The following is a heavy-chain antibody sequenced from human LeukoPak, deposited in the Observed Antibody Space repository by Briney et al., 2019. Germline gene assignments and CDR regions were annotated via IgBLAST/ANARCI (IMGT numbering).Heavy chain of an antibody. V-gene: IGHV3-7*01. Sequence: GGSLRLSCAASGFTFSDYWMTWVRQAPGKGLEWVANIKPDGSEKYYVDSVRGRFTISRDNAKNSLYLQMNSLTAEDTAIYYCARDHAYRADYWGQGTLVTVSS. CDR1: GFTFSDYW. J-gene: IGHJ4*02. D-gene: IGHD2-2*01. CDR3: ARDHAYRADY. CDR2: IKPDGSEK.